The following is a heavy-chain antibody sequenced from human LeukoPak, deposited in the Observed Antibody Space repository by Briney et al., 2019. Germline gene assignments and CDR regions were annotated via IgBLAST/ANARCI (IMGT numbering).Heavy chain of an antibody. V-gene: IGHV3-23*01. CDR3: AKDRGRTWVQVAN. CDR2: ISSSGGST. D-gene: IGHD2-15*01. J-gene: IGHJ4*02. CDR1: GFTFSNYA. Sequence: PGGSLRLSCAASGFTFSNYAMSWVRQAPGKGLEWVSGISSSGGSTYYADSVKGRFTISRDNSKNTLYLQMNSLRVEDTAVYYCAKDRGRTWVQVANWGQGTLVTVSS.